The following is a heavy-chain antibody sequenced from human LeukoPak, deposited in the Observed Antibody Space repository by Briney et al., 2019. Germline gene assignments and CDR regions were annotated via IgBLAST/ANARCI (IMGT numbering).Heavy chain of an antibody. D-gene: IGHD6-19*01. CDR2: IYSSGST. CDR3: AREVSTGWPGFDY. Sequence: SETLSLTCTVSGGSISDYYWSWIRQPPGKGLEWMGRIYSSGSTNYNPSIKSRVTMSADKSKSKFSLKLSSVTAADTAVYYCAREVSTGWPGFDYWGQGTLVTVSS. J-gene: IGHJ4*02. CDR1: GGSISDYY. V-gene: IGHV4-4*07.